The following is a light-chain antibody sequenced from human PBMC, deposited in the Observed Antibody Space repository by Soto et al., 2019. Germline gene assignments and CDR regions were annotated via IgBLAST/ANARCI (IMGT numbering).Light chain of an antibody. CDR2: GAS. J-gene: IGKJ1*01. Sequence: EIVLAQSPGTLSLSPGERATLSCRASQSVTNSFLAWYQQKPGQAPRLLFYGASTRATGIPARFSGSGSGTDFTLTISRLEPEDFAVYYCQQYGSSLRTFGQGTKVDIK. CDR3: QQYGSSLRT. CDR1: QSVTNSF. V-gene: IGKV3-20*01.